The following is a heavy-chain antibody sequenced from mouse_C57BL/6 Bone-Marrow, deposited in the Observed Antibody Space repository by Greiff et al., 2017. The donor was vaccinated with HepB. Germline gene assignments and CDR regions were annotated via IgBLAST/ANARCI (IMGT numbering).Heavy chain of an antibody. J-gene: IGHJ2*01. V-gene: IGHV1-80*01. CDR1: GYAFSSYW. CDR3: ATGASYYDYWDY. CDR2: IYPGDGDT. Sequence: VQLQQSGAELVKPGASVKISCKASGYAFSSYWMNWVKQRPGKGLEWIGQIYPGDGDTNYNGKFKGKATLTADKSSSTAYMQLSSLTSEDSAVYFCATGASYYDYWDYWGQGTTLTVSS. D-gene: IGHD2-4*01.